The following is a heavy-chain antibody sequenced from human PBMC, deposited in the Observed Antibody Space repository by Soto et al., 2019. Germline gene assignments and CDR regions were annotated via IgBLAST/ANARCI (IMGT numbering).Heavy chain of an antibody. Sequence: QMQLVQSGPEVKKPGTSVKVSCKASGFTFTSSAVQWVRQARGQRLEWIGWIVVGSGNTNYAQKFQERVTITRDMSTSTAYMELSSLRSEDTAVYYCAAEGPAANYYDSSDPFDYWGQGTLVTVSS. D-gene: IGHD3-22*01. V-gene: IGHV1-58*01. CDR3: AAEGPAANYYDSSDPFDY. CDR2: IVVGSGNT. CDR1: GFTFTSSA. J-gene: IGHJ4*02.